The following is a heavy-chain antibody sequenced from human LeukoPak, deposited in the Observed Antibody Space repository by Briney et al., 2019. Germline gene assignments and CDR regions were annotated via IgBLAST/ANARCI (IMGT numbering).Heavy chain of an antibody. V-gene: IGHV4-4*07. CDR1: SGSISSYY. J-gene: IGHJ5*02. Sequence: PSETLSLTCTVSSGSISSYYWSWIRQPAGKGLEWIGRILTSGSTNYNPSLQSRVTMSVDTSKNQFSLKLSSVTAADTAVYYCARGTGNSRFDPWGQGTLVTVSS. D-gene: IGHD2-8*02. CDR3: ARGTGNSRFDP. CDR2: ILTSGST.